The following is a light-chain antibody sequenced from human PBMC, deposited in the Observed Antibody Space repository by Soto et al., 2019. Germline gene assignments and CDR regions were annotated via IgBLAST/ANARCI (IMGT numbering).Light chain of an antibody. V-gene: IGKV4-1*01. J-gene: IGKJ1*01. Sequence: DIVMTQSPDSLAVSLGESSTINCKSSQNILHTSNAKNYLAWYQQKPGQPPKVLIYWTSTRYSGVPDRFSGSGSGTDFTLTISSLQAEDVAVYYCQQYYSTPRTFGQGTKVDIK. CDR3: QQYYSTPRT. CDR1: QNILHTSNAKNY. CDR2: WTS.